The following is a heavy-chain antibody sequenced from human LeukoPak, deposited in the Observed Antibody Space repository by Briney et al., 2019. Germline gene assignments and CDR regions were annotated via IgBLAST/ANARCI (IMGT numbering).Heavy chain of an antibody. CDR2: IYYSGST. CDR1: GGSISSSSYY. D-gene: IGHD6-13*01. Sequence: SETLSLTCTVSGGSISSSSYYWGWIRQPPGKGLEWIGSIYYSGSTYYNPPLKSRVTISVDTSKNQFSLKLSSVTAADTAVYYCARDPLSAAAGTFDYWGQGTLVTVSS. J-gene: IGHJ4*02. CDR3: ARDPLSAAAGTFDY. V-gene: IGHV4-39*07.